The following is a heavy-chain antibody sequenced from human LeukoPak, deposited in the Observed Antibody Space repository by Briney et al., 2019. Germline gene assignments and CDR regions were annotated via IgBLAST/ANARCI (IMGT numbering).Heavy chain of an antibody. CDR3: ARDRDSSSWYVFDY. Sequence: PGGSLRLSCAASGFPFSSYAMHWVRQAPGKGLEWVAVISYDGSNKYYADSVKGRFTISRDNSKNTLYLQMNSLRAEDTAVYYCARDRDSSSWYVFDYWGQGTLVTIFS. CDR2: ISYDGSNK. D-gene: IGHD6-13*01. V-gene: IGHV3-30-3*01. CDR1: GFPFSSYA. J-gene: IGHJ4*02.